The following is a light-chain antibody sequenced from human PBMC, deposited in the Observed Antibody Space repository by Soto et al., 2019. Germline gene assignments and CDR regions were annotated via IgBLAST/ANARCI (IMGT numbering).Light chain of an antibody. V-gene: IGLV2-14*01. CDR3: SSYADNTLVV. CDR1: SSDVGNYNY. J-gene: IGLJ2*01. Sequence: QSALTQPASVSGSPGQSITISCTGTSSDVGNYNYVSWYQQHPGKAPKLVIYEVSNRPSGVSNRFSGSKSGNTASLSISGLQAEDEADYYCSSYADNTLVVFGGGTKLTVL. CDR2: EVS.